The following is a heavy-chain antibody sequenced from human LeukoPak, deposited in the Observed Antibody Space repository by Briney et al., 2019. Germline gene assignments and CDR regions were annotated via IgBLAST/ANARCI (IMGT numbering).Heavy chain of an antibody. CDR3: ARGAGYNFHYFDY. CDR2: IWYDGSNK. J-gene: IGHJ4*02. CDR1: GFSFSSYG. D-gene: IGHD5-24*01. Sequence: GGSLRLSCAASGFSFSSYGMHWVRQAPGKGLEWVAVIWYDGSNKYYADSVKGRFTISRENSKNTLYLEMNSLRAEDTAGYYCARGAGYNFHYFDYWGQGTLVTVSS. V-gene: IGHV3-33*01.